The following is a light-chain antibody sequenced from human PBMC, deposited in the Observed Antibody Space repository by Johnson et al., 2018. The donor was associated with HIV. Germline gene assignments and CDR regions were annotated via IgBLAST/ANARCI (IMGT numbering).Light chain of an antibody. CDR1: SSNIGNNY. Sequence: QSILTQPPSVSAAPRQKVTISCSGSSSNIGNNYVSWYQHLPGTAPKLLIYDNNKRPSGIPDRFSGSKSGTSATLGITGLQTGDEADYYCGTWDTSLLAGVFGPGTKVTVL. CDR3: GTWDTSLLAGV. V-gene: IGLV1-51*01. CDR2: DNN. J-gene: IGLJ1*01.